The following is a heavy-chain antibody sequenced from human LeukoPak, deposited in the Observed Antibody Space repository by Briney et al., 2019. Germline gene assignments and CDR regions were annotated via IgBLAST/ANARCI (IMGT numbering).Heavy chain of an antibody. Sequence: PGESLRLSCVASGFTIDKAWMTWVRQVPGKGLEWVGRIRSRVDGGTSDYAAPVKGRFTISRDNAKNSLYLQMNSLRAEDTAVYYCARGKYGDYIWGQGTMVTVSS. J-gene: IGHJ3*02. CDR2: IRSRVDGGTS. V-gene: IGHV3-15*01. CDR1: GFTIDKAW. D-gene: IGHD4-17*01. CDR3: ARGKYGDYI.